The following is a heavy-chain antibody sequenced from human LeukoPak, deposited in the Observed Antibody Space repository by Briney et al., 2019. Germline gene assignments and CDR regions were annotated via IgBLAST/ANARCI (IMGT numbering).Heavy chain of an antibody. CDR1: GGSISSSNW. CDR2: IYHSGST. CDR3: ARAYCSGGSCYSPEYFQH. J-gene: IGHJ1*01. D-gene: IGHD2-15*01. Sequence: PSGTLSLTCAVSGGSISSSNWWSWVRQPPGKGLEWIGEIYHSGSTNYNPSLKSRVTISVDKSKNQFSLKLSSVTAADTAVYYCARAYCSGGSCYSPEYFQHWGQGTLVTVSS. V-gene: IGHV4-4*02.